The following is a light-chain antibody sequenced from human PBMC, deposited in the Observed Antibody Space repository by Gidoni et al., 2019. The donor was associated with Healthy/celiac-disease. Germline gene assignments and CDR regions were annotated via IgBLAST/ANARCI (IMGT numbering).Light chain of an antibody. CDR3: QQYDNLLFT. V-gene: IGKV1-33*01. CDR1: QDISNY. J-gene: IGKJ3*01. CDR2: DAS. Sequence: DIQMTQSPSSLSASVGDRVTITCQASQDISNYLNWYQQKPGKAPKLLIYDASNLETGVPSRFIGSGSGTDFTFTISSLQPEDIATYYCQQYDNLLFTFXPXTKVXI.